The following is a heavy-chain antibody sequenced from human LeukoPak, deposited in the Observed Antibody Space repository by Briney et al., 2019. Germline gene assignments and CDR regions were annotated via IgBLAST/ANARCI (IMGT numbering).Heavy chain of an antibody. Sequence: SETLSLTCSVSGDSISSSSSYWGWIRQPPGKGLEWIGYIYYSGSTNYKPSLKSRVTISVDTSKNQFSLKLSSVTAADTAVYYCARGGYYGSGNDFRFDPWGQGTLVTVSS. CDR3: ARGGYYGSGNDFRFDP. CDR2: IYYSGST. J-gene: IGHJ5*02. V-gene: IGHV4-61*05. D-gene: IGHD3-10*01. CDR1: GDSISSSSSY.